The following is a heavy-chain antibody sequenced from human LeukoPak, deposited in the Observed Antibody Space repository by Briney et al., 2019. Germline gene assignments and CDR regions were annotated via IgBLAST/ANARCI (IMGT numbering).Heavy chain of an antibody. D-gene: IGHD3-22*01. J-gene: IGHJ4*02. Sequence: GGSLRLSCAASGFTFSSYGMHWVRQAPGKGLEWVAFIRYDGSNKYYADSVKGRFTISRDNSKHTLYLQMNSLRAEDTAVYYCASVHSSGYYYWGQGTLVTVSS. CDR1: GFTFSSYG. V-gene: IGHV3-30*02. CDR2: IRYDGSNK. CDR3: ASVHSSGYYY.